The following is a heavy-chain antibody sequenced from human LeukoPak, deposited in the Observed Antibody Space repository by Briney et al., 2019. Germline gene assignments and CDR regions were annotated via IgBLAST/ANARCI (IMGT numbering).Heavy chain of an antibody. CDR1: GGSISSYY. D-gene: IGHD1-7*01. CDR3: ARAWDYVTYYFDY. CDR2: IYYSGST. Sequence: SETLSLTCTVSGGSISSYYWSWIRQPPGKGLEWIGYIYYSGSTNYNPSLKSRVTISVDTSKNQFSLKLSSVTAADTAVYYCARAWDYVTYYFDYWGQGTLVTVPS. V-gene: IGHV4-59*01. J-gene: IGHJ4*02.